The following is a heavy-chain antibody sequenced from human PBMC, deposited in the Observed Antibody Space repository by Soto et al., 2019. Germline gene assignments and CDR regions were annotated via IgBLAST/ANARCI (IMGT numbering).Heavy chain of an antibody. CDR3: AGWIQLQQYYYYGMDV. CDR1: GGSISSSNW. V-gene: IGHV4-4*02. D-gene: IGHD5-18*01. CDR2: IYHSGST. J-gene: IGHJ6*02. Sequence: QVQLQESGPGLVKPSGTLSLTCAVSGGSISSSNWWSWVRQPPGKGLEWIWEIYHSGSTNYNPSLKRRVTISVEKSKNQFYLTLSSVTAADSAVYYCAGWIQLQQYYYYGMDVWGQGTTVTVSS.